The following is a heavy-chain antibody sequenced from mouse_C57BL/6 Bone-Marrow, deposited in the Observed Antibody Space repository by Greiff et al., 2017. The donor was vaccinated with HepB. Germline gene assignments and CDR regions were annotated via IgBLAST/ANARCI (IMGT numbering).Heavy chain of an antibody. CDR1: GYTFTDYN. D-gene: IGHD2-4*01. J-gene: IGHJ3*01. V-gene: IGHV1-22*01. CDR3: ARSGTYDYDGFAY. Sequence: EVQLQESGPELVKPGASVKMSCKASGYTFTDYNMHWVKQSHGKSLEWIGYINPNNGGTSYNQKFKGKATLTVNKSSSTAYMELRSLTSEDSAVYYCARSGTYDYDGFAYWGQGTLVTVSA. CDR2: INPNNGGT.